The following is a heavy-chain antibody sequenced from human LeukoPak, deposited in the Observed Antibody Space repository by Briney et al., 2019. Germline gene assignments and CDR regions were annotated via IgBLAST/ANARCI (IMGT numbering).Heavy chain of an antibody. V-gene: IGHV4-4*07. CDR2: IYTSGST. D-gene: IGHD6-19*01. Sequence: SETLSLTCTVSGGSISSYYWSWIRQPAGKGLEWIGRIYTSGSTNYNPSLKSRVTMSVDTSKNQFSLKLSSVAAADTAVYYCARSSSGWYRDAFDIWGQGTMVTVSS. J-gene: IGHJ3*02. CDR3: ARSSSGWYRDAFDI. CDR1: GGSISSYY.